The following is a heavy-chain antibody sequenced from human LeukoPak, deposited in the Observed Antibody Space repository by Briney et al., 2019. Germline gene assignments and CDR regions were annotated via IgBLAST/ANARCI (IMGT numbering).Heavy chain of an antibody. D-gene: IGHD3-3*01. CDR2: IKEDGSEK. CDR1: GFTFSSYW. CDR3: ARQRFCDY. V-gene: IGHV3-7*01. J-gene: IGHJ4*02. Sequence: GWPLTLSCAASGFTFSSYWMNWVRQAAGKGLEWVANIKEDGSEKYYVDSVKGRFTISRDNAKNTLYSQMDRLRAEDRAVYYCARQRFCDYWGQGTLVTVSP.